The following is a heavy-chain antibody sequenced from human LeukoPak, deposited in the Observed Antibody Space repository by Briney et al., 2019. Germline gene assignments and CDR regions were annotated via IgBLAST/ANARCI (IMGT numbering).Heavy chain of an antibody. V-gene: IGHV4-59*01. CDR2: VHYSDTT. Sequence: SETLSLTCTVSGGSISNYYWSWIRQPPGKGLEWIAYVHYSDTTNYNPSLKSRVNISLDTSKNQFSLMLTSVTAADTAVYYCARDRRRDLVHAFDIWGQGTMVTVSS. CDR3: ARDRRRDLVHAFDI. D-gene: IGHD2-2*01. CDR1: GGSISNYY. J-gene: IGHJ3*02.